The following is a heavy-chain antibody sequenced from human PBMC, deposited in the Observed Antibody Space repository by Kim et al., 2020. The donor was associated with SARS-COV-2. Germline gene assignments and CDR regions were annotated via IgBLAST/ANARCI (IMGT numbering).Heavy chain of an antibody. J-gene: IGHJ4*02. Sequence: GGSLRLSCAASGFTFSSYWMHWVRQAPGKGLVWVSRINSDGSSTSYADSVKGRFTISRDNAKNTLYLQMNSLRAEDTAVYYCAREKFGWPRERTHDYWGQGTLVTVSS. D-gene: IGHD3-16*01. CDR3: AREKFGWPRERTHDY. CDR1: GFTFSSYW. CDR2: INSDGSST. V-gene: IGHV3-74*01.